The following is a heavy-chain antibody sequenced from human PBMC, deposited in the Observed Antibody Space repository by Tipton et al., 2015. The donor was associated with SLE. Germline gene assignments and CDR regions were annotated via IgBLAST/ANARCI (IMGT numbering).Heavy chain of an antibody. V-gene: IGHV4-34*01. Sequence: TLSLTCAVYGGSFSDYSWSWIRQPPGKGLEWIGEINHSGSTNYNPSLKSRVTISIDTSKNQFSLRLSSVTAADTAVYYCARDCTTGVCYTTSFDYWGQGTLLTVSP. CDR1: GGSFSDYS. CDR3: ARDCTTGVCYTTSFDY. D-gene: IGHD2-8*01. CDR2: INHSGST. J-gene: IGHJ4*02.